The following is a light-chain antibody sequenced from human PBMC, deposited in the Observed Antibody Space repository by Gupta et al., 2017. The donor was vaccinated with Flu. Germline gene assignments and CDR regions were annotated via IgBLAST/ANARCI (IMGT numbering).Light chain of an antibody. CDR3: QVFDSRSDHVV. CDR2: DDS. J-gene: IGLJ3*02. V-gene: IGLV3-21*02. CDR1: NLGSES. Sequence: SYVLTQPPSVSGAPGQTARITCEGNNLGSESVHWYQQKPGQAPVLVVYDDSARPSGIPERFSGSHSGKTATLTISRVEAGDAADYYCQVFDSRSDHVVFGGGTRLNDL.